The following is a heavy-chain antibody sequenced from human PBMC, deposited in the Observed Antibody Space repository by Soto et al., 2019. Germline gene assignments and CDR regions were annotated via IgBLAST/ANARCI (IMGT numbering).Heavy chain of an antibody. CDR3: ARELLYCSGGSCYPNYYYYYGMDV. D-gene: IGHD2-15*01. CDR2: INPNSGGT. Sequence: ASVKVSCKASGYTFTGYYMHWVRQAPGQGLEWMGWINPNSGGTNYAQKFQGWVTMTRDTSISTAYMELSRLRSDDTAVYYCARELLYCSGGSCYPNYYYYYGMDVWGQGTAVTVSS. J-gene: IGHJ6*02. V-gene: IGHV1-2*04. CDR1: GYTFTGYY.